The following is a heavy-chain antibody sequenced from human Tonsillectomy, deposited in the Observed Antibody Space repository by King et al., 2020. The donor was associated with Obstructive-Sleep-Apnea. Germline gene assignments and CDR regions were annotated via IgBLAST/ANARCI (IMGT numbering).Heavy chain of an antibody. J-gene: IGHJ6*02. D-gene: IGHD5-24*01. CDR2: ISAYNGNT. CDR1: GYTFTSYG. Sequence: VQLVESGAEVKKPGASGNVSCKASGYTFTSYGITWVRQAPGQGPEWRGWISAYNGNTNYAQKLQGRVTMTTDTSTSTAYMVLRSLRSDDTAVYYCARVGGGYNLDFYYGMDVWGQGTTVTVSS. V-gene: IGHV1-18*01. CDR3: ARVGGGYNLDFYYGMDV.